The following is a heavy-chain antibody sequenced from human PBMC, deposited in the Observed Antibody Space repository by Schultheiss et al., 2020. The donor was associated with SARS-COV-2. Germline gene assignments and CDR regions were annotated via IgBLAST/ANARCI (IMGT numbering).Heavy chain of an antibody. V-gene: IGHV3-74*01. CDR2: INSDGSST. J-gene: IGHJ6*02. D-gene: IGHD2-2*01. CDR1: GFTFSSYW. CDR3: ARVDLTRPTFYYYYGMDV. Sequence: GGSLRLSCAASGFTFSSYWMHWVRQAPGKGLVWVSRINSDGSSTSYADSVKGRFTISRDNAKNSLYLQMNSLRAEDTAVYYCARVDLTRPTFYYYYGMDVWGQGTTVTVSS.